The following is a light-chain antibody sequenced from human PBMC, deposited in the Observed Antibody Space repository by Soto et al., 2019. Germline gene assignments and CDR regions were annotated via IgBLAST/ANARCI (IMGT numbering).Light chain of an antibody. CDR3: QQYSSSHT. CDR1: QRVLHSSNSKNC. V-gene: IGKV4-1*01. CDR2: WAS. Sequence: DIVMTQSPDSLAVSLGERATINCKSSQRVLHSSNSKNCLAWYQQKPGQPPKLLISWASTRESGVPDRFSGSGSGTDFTLTISSLQAEDVAVYYCQQYSSSHTFGQGTKLEIK. J-gene: IGKJ2*01.